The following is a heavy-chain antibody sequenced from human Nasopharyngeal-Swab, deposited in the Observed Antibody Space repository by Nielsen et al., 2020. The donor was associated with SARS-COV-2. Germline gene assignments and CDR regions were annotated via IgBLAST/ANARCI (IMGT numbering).Heavy chain of an antibody. CDR3: ARAGTKGSVDY. CDR1: GFTVSSNY. J-gene: IGHJ4*02. Sequence: GGSLRLSCAASGFTVSSNYMSWVRQAPGKGLEWVSAISGSGGSTYYADSVKGRFTISRDNSKNTLYLQMNSLTAEDTAVYYCARAGTKGSVDYWGQGTLVTVSS. D-gene: IGHD2-15*01. CDR2: ISGSGGST. V-gene: IGHV3-23*01.